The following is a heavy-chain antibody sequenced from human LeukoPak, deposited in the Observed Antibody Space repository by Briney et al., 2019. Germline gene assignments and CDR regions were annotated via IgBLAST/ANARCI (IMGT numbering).Heavy chain of an antibody. CDR3: ARHVLLTMVRGNWFDP. J-gene: IGHJ5*02. Sequence: SETLSLTCAVYGGSFSGYYWSWIRQPPGKGLEWIGEIDHSGNTNYNPSLKSRVTISVDTSKNQFSLKLSSVTAADTAVYYCARHVLLTMVRGNWFDPWGQGTLVTVSS. V-gene: IGHV4-34*01. CDR2: IDHSGNT. CDR1: GGSFSGYY. D-gene: IGHD3-10*01.